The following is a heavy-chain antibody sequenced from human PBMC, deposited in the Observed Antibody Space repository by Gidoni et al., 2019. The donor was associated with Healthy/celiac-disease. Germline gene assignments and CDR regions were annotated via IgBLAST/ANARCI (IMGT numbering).Heavy chain of an antibody. J-gene: IGHJ4*02. Sequence: QVQLVESGGGVVQPGRSLRLPCAASGFTFSSYGMHWVRQAPGKGLEWVAVISYDGSNKYYADSVKGRFTISRDNSKNTLYLQMNSLRAEDTAVYYCAIGITGTGTLDYWGQGTLVTVSS. D-gene: IGHD1-7*01. CDR3: AIGITGTGTLDY. V-gene: IGHV3-30*03. CDR1: GFTFSSYG. CDR2: ISYDGSNK.